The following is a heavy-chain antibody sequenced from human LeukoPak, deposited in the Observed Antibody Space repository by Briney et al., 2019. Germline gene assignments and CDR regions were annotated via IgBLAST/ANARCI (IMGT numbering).Heavy chain of an antibody. D-gene: IGHD4-23*01. CDR1: GFTFSAYY. CDR2: ISRSGSTI. CDR3: ARVPDYGGNPFDY. V-gene: IGHV3-11*04. J-gene: IGHJ4*02. Sequence: KPGGSLRLSCAASGFTFSAYYMTWIRPAPGKGLEWVSYISRSGSTIYYADSVKGRFTISRDNAKNSLYLQMNSLRAEDTAVYYCARVPDYGGNPFDYWGQGTLVTVSS.